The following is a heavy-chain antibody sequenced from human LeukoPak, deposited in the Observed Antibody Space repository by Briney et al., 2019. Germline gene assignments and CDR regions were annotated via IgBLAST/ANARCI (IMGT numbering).Heavy chain of an antibody. D-gene: IGHD3-22*01. J-gene: IGHJ4*02. CDR2: ISSSSTYI. CDR1: GFTFSNYN. V-gene: IGHV3-21*01. Sequence: GGSLRLSCAASGFTFSNYNMNWVRQAPGKGLEWVSSISSSSTYIYYADSVKGRFTISRDNAKNSLYLQMNSLRAEDTAVYYCATEGSYYVGSGTDYWGQGTLVTVSS. CDR3: ATEGSYYVGSGTDY.